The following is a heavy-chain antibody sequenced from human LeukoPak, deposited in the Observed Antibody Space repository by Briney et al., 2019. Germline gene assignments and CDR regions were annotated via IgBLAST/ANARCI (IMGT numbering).Heavy chain of an antibody. CDR3: ARADDSSGYYSPLFDY. J-gene: IGHJ4*02. CDR1: GGSISSYY. D-gene: IGHD3-22*01. V-gene: IGHV4-59*01. CDR2: IYYSGST. Sequence: PSETLSLTCTVSGGSISSYYWSWIRQPPGKGLGWIEYIYYSGSTNYNPSLKSRVTISVDTSKNQFSLKLSSVTAADTAVYYCARADDSSGYYSPLFDYWGQGTLVTVSS.